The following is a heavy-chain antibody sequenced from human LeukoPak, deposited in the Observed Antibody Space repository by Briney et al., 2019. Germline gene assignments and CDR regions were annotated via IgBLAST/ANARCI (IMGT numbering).Heavy chain of an antibody. CDR2: ISYDGSNK. D-gene: IGHD6-19*01. Sequence: LSLTCAVYGGSFSGYYWSWIRQPPGKGLERVAVISYDGSNKYYADSVKGRFTISRDNDKNTLYLQMNSLRAEDTAVYYCARVLIAVPGTLDYWGQGTLVTVSS. CDR1: GGSFSGYY. J-gene: IGHJ4*02. CDR3: ARVLIAVPGTLDY. V-gene: IGHV3-30*03.